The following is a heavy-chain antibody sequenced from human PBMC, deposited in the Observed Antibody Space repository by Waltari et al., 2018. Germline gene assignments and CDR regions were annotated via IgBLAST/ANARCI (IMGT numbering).Heavy chain of an antibody. V-gene: IGHV3-9*03. CDR1: GFTFDDYA. CDR3: AKGLLNNWRDGYFDY. CDR2: ISWNSGSI. Sequence: EVQLVESGGGLVQPGRSLRLSCAASGFTFDDYAMHWVRQAPGKGLEWVSGISWNSGSIGYADSVKGRVTISRNNAKNSLYLQMNSLRAEDMALYYCAKGLLNNWRDGYFDYWGQGTLVTVSS. J-gene: IGHJ4*02. D-gene: IGHD1-20*01.